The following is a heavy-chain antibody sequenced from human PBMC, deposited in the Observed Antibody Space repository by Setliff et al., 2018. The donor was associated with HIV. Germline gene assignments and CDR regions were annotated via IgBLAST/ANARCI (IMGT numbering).Heavy chain of an antibody. V-gene: IGHV4-4*09. Sequence: ASETLSLTCTVSGDTDFYWSWIRQSPGKGLEWIGYIHASGKANYNPSLKSRVTISLGTSKMQFSLRLTSVTAADTAVYYCATLDPSGGNFLAYWGQGTLVTVSS. D-gene: IGHD2-21*02. J-gene: IGHJ4*02. CDR1: GDTDFY. CDR3: ATLDPSGGNFLAY. CDR2: IHASGKA.